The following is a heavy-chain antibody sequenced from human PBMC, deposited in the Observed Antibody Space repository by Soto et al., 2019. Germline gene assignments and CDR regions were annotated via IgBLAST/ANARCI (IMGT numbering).Heavy chain of an antibody. Sequence: SSVKLYCTAFGYIFIGYYMCWGLQDTGEELKWMGWINPIHGRANYAQKLQRRVTITVEKSTSTAYMELSRLRSDDTAVYYCASGQDSNGRFNNGDAFDIWGQGTMVTVSS. CDR3: ASGQDSNGRFNNGDAFDI. J-gene: IGHJ3*02. D-gene: IGHD6-19*01. CDR1: GYIFIGYY. CDR2: INPIHGRA. V-gene: IGHV1-69*10.